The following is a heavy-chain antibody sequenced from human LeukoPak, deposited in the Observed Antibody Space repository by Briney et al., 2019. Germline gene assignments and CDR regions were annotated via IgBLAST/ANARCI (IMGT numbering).Heavy chain of an antibody. J-gene: IGHJ4*02. V-gene: IGHV5-51*01. CDR3: ARLYGDYELWPFY. Sequence: GESLKISCKGSGHTFNNYWIAWVRQMPGKGLEWMGIIYPIDSETRYSPSFQGQVTISADKSISTAYLQWSSLKASDTAMYYCARLYGDYELWPFYWGQGTLVTVSS. CDR2: IYPIDSET. D-gene: IGHD4-17*01. CDR1: GHTFNNYW.